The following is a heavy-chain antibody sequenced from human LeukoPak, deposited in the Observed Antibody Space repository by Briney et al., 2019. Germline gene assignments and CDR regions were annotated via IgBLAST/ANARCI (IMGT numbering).Heavy chain of an antibody. CDR1: GYTFTSYY. V-gene: IGHV1-46*01. CDR3: AKGSGSYYLDY. D-gene: IGHD1-26*01. CDR2: INPSGGST. J-gene: IGHJ4*02. Sequence: ASVKVSCKASGYTFTSYYMHWVRQAPGQGLGWMGIINPSGGSTSYAQKFQGRVTMTRDMSTSTVYMELSSLRSEDTAVYYCAKGSGSYYLDYWGQGTLVTVSS.